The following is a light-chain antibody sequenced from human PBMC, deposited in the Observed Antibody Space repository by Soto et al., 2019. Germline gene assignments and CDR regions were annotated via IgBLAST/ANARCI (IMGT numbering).Light chain of an antibody. CDR2: GAS. V-gene: IGKV3-20*01. CDR3: QQYSASPCT. Sequence: EIVLTQSPGTLSLSPGERATLSCRASQSVSSSYVVWYQQKPGQALRLLIYGASSRATGIPDRFSGSGSGTDFALTISRLEPEDFAVYYCQQYSASPCTFGQGTKLEIK. CDR1: QSVSSSY. J-gene: IGKJ2*02.